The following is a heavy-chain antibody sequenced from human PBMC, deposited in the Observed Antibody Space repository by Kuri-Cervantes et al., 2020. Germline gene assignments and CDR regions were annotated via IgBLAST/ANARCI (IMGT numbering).Heavy chain of an antibody. D-gene: IGHD4-23*01. CDR2: IKQDGSEK. Sequence: GESLKISCAASGFTFSSYWMSWARQAPGKGLEWVANIKQDGSEKYYVDSVKGRFTISRDNAKNSLYLQMNSLRAEDTAVYYCARGGRWFNDAFDIWGQGTMVTVSS. J-gene: IGHJ3*02. CDR1: GFTFSSYW. CDR3: ARGGRWFNDAFDI. V-gene: IGHV3-7*04.